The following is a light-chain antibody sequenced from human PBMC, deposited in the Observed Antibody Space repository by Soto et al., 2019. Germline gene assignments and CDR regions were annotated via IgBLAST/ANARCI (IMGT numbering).Light chain of an antibody. J-gene: IGKJ4*01. CDR1: QSVSTN. CDR2: GAS. CDR3: QQYHEWPLT. Sequence: EIVMTQSPGTLSVSPGESATHSCRASQSVSTNLAWYRQKPGQSPRLLIYGASTRATVIPDRFSGSGSGTEFTLTISSLQSEDFAVYYCQQYHEWPLTFGGGTKVDIK. V-gene: IGKV3-15*01.